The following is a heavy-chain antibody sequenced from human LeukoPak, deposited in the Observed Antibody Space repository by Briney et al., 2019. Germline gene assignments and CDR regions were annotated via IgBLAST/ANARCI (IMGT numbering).Heavy chain of an antibody. CDR1: GFTFNNYA. J-gene: IGHJ5*02. V-gene: IGHV3-23*01. CDR3: AKIFHTDGYYLGEHLFDA. CDR2: ISGSGGST. Sequence: PGGSLRLSCAASGFTFNNYAMSWVRQAPGKGPEWLSAISGSGGSTTDADSVKGRLTTSRDNSKSTLYLQMNSLRAEDTAIYYCAKIFHTDGYYLGEHLFDAWGQGTLVTVSS. D-gene: IGHD3-22*01.